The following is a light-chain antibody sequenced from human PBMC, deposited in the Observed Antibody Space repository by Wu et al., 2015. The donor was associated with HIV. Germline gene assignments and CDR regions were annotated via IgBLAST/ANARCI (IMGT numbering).Light chain of an antibody. Sequence: EIVMTQSPATLSVSPGERATLSCRASQSVSSKFAWYQQKPGQAPRLLIYGASTRATGIPARFSGSGSGTEFTLTISSMQSEDFAVYYCQQYNNWWTFGQGTKVEIK. CDR2: GAS. CDR1: QSVSSK. V-gene: IGKV3-15*01. CDR3: QQYNNWWT. J-gene: IGKJ1*01.